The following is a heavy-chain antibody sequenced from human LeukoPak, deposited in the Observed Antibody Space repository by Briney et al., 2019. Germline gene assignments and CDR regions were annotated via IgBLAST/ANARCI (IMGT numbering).Heavy chain of an antibody. V-gene: IGHV3-30*18. CDR2: ISYDGSKK. CDR1: GFTFSSYG. Sequence: PGRSLRLSCAASGFTFSSYGMHWVRQAPGKGLEWVAVISYDGSKKYYADSVKGRFTISRDNSKNTLYLQMNSLRAEDTAVYYCAKWAGVYDYDSSGYLSGFDYWGQGTLVTVSS. D-gene: IGHD3-22*01. J-gene: IGHJ4*02. CDR3: AKWAGVYDYDSSGYLSGFDY.